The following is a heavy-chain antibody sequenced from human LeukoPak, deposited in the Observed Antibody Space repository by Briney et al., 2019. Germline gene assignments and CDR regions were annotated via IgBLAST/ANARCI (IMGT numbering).Heavy chain of an antibody. CDR2: NFFHDGST. Sequence: GASVKVSCKTSGYSFNSHHVHWVRQAPGQGLEWMGINFFHDGSTSNTQKFQGRVTMTRDTSTSTVYMELSSLRSEDTAVYYCARDSGNYHHDMDVWGQGTTVIVSS. V-gene: IGHV1-46*02. J-gene: IGHJ6*02. CDR3: ARDSGNYHHDMDV. CDR1: GYSFNSHH. D-gene: IGHD3-10*01.